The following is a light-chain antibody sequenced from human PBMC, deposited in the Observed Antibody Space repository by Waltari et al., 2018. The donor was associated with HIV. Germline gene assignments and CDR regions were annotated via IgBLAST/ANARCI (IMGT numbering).Light chain of an antibody. CDR1: QSVDTY. J-gene: IGKJ2*01. Sequence: IVLTQSPATLSLSPGNRATLSGRASQSVDTYLAWYQQKRGQARRLLIYSASKRSAGVPARFSGTGSVTDFTLTISNREPEDFAVYYCQQRSNWPPYTFGQGTVLEIK. V-gene: IGKV3-11*01. CDR2: SAS. CDR3: QQRSNWPPYT.